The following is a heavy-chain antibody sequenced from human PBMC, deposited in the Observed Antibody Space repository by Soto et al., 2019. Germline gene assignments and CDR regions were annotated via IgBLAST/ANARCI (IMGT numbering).Heavy chain of an antibody. J-gene: IGHJ6*02. CDR2: IKSKTDGGTT. D-gene: IGHD4-17*01. Sequence: GGSLRLSCAASGFTFSNAWMSWVRQAPGKGLEWVGRIKSKTDGGTTDYAAPVKGRFTISRDDSKNTLYLQMNSLKTEDTAVYYCTTDGIYGDFHYYYGMDVWGQGTTVTVSS. CDR3: TTDGIYGDFHYYYGMDV. CDR1: GFTFSNAW. V-gene: IGHV3-15*01.